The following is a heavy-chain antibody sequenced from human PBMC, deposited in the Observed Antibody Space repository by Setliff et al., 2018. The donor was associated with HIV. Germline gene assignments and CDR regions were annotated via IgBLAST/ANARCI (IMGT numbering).Heavy chain of an antibody. V-gene: IGHV1-46*01. CDR1: GYTFTSYD. D-gene: IGHD1-26*01. CDR2: IYPSDGRT. CDR3: AREPSGSGNYFYFDY. Sequence: ASVKVSCKASGYTFTSYDINWVRQATGQGLEWMGIIYPSDGRTTYAQEFQGRVTMTRDTSTSTVYMELSSLRSEDTAVYYCAREPSGSGNYFYFDYWGQGTLVTVSS. J-gene: IGHJ4*02.